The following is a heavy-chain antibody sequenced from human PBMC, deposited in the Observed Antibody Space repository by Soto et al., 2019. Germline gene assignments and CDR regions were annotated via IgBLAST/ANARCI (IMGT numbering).Heavy chain of an antibody. D-gene: IGHD1-26*01. CDR3: ARDDALGGIHPGVAAFDF. V-gene: IGHV3-11*01. Sequence: GGSLRLSCEASGFTFSKYYMSWIRQDTGKGLEWVSYISSSGSTIYYADSVKGRSTTPRDNAKNSLYLQMNSLRAEDTAVYYCARDDALGGIHPGVAAFDFWVQGTMVTGSS. CDR2: ISSSGSTI. CDR1: GFTFSKYY. J-gene: IGHJ3*01.